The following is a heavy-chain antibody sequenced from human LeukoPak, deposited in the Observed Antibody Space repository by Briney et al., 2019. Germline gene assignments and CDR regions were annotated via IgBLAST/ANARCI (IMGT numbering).Heavy chain of an antibody. Sequence: GGSLRLSCAASGFTFSTYWMTWVRQAPGKGLGWVANIKQDGNEKYYVDSVKGRFTISRDNAKNSLYLQMNSPRAEDTAVYYCARVGYDILTGYYGGYYFDYWGQGTLVTVSS. CDR2: IKQDGNEK. D-gene: IGHD3-9*01. V-gene: IGHV3-7*03. CDR3: ARVGYDILTGYYGGYYFDY. CDR1: GFTFSTYW. J-gene: IGHJ4*02.